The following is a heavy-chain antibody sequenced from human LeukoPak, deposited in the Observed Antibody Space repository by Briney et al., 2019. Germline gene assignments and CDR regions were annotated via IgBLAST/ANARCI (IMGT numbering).Heavy chain of an antibody. CDR3: ATSAEAVAVLDY. J-gene: IGHJ4*02. CDR2: FDPEDGET. Sequence: ASVKVSCKVSGYTLTELSMHWVRQAPGKGLEWMGGFDPEDGETIYAQKFQGRVTMTEDTSTDTAYMELSSLRSEDTAVYYCATSAEAVAVLDYWGQGTLVTVSS. CDR1: GYTLTELS. D-gene: IGHD6-19*01. V-gene: IGHV1-24*01.